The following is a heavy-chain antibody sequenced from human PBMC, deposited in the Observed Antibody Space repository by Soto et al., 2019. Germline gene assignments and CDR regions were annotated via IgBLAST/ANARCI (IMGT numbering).Heavy chain of an antibody. D-gene: IGHD5-18*01. CDR3: ASRPRGYSYGEYYFDY. V-gene: IGHV4-39*01. CDR2: IYYSGST. CDR1: GGSISSSSYY. Sequence: QLQLQESGPGLVKPSETLSLTCTVSGGSISSSSYYWGSIRQPPGKGLEWIGSIYYSGSTYYNPSLKSRVTISVDTSKNQFSLKLSSVTAADTAVYYCASRPRGYSYGEYYFDYWGQGTLVTVSS. J-gene: IGHJ4*02.